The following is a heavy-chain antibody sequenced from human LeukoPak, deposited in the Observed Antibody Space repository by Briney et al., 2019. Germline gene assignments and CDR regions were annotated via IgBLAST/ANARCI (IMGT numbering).Heavy chain of an antibody. CDR2: INHSGST. V-gene: IGHV4-34*01. CDR1: GGSFRGYY. D-gene: IGHD2-2*01. CDR3: ASTERCSTTCPLDY. J-gene: IGHJ4*02. Sequence: TSETLSLTCAVYGGSFRGYYWSWIRQPPGKGLEWIGEINHSGSTSYNPSLKSRVTISLDTSMKKFSLKLNSVTAADTAVYYCASTERCSTTCPLDYWGQGTLVTVSS.